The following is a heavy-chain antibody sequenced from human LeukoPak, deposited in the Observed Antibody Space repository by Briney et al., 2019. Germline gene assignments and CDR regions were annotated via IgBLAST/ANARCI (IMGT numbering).Heavy chain of an antibody. CDR1: GGSISSSSYY. D-gene: IGHD1-14*01. Sequence: SETLSLTCTVSGGSISSSSYYWGWIRQPPGKGLEWIGSIYYSGSTYYNPSPKSRVTISVDTSKNQFSLKLSSVTAADTAVYYCARGYFRDRAFDIWGQGTMVTVSS. J-gene: IGHJ3*02. CDR3: ARGYFRDRAFDI. CDR2: IYYSGST. V-gene: IGHV4-39*07.